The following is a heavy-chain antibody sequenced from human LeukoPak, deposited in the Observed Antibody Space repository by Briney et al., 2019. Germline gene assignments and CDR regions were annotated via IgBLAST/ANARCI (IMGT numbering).Heavy chain of an antibody. CDR1: GGTFSSYA. V-gene: IGHV1-24*01. CDR3: ATERGIVVAYFDY. Sequence: ASAKVSCKASGGTFSSYAIRWVRQAPGKGLEWMGGFDPEDGETIYAQKSQGRVTMTEDTSTDTAYMELSSLRSEDTAVYYCATERGIVVAYFDYWGQGTLVTVSS. J-gene: IGHJ4*02. D-gene: IGHD6-19*01. CDR2: FDPEDGET.